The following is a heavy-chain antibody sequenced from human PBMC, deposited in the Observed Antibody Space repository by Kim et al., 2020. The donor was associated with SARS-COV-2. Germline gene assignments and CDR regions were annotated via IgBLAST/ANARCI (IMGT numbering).Heavy chain of an antibody. CDR2: INTNTGNP. J-gene: IGHJ6*02. V-gene: IGHV7-4-1*02. CDR3: ARNMQDYGNWYYYGMDV. CDR1: GYTFSSNA. Sequence: ASVNVSCKASGYTFSSNAINWVRQAPGQGLEWMGWINTNTGNPTYAQGFTGRFVFSLGPSVSTAYLQISSLKAEDTAVYYCARNMQDYGNWYYYGMDVCGRGTTVPVSS. D-gene: IGHD4-17*01.